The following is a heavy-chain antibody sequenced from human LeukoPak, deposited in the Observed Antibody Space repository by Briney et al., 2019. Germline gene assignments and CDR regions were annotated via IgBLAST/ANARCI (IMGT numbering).Heavy chain of an antibody. D-gene: IGHD3-16*02. J-gene: IGHJ3*02. CDR1: GYSFTSYW. V-gene: IGHV5-51*01. CDR3: ARPARHYVLGSYRPDAFDI. CDR2: IYSGDSDT. Sequence: GESLKIFWKGSGYSFTSYWIGWVRQMPGKGLELIVIIYSGDSDTRYSPSFQGQVTISADKSINTAYLQWSSLKASDTAMYYCARPARHYVLGSYRPDAFDIWGQGTMVTVSS.